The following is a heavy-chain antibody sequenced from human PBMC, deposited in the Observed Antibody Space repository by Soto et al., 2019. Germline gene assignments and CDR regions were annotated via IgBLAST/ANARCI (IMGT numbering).Heavy chain of an antibody. V-gene: IGHV3-7*01. CDR3: ASWLKTSGWYVLLEGSFDY. Sequence: APGKGLEWVANIKQDGSAKYYVDSVTGRFTISRDNAKNSLYLQMNSLRAEDTAVYYCASWLKTSGWYVLLEGSFDYWGQGTLVTVSS. CDR2: IKQDGSAK. D-gene: IGHD6-19*01. J-gene: IGHJ4*02.